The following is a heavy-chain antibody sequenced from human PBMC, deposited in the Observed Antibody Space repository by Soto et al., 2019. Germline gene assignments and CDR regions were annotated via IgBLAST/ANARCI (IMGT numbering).Heavy chain of an antibody. CDR1: VFTFSSYE. CDR2: ISSSGSTI. J-gene: IGHJ6*02. Sequence: PGGYLGLSCAASVFTFSSYEMNWVRQAPGKGLEWVSYISSSGSTIYYADSVKGRFTISRDNAKNSLYLQMNSLRAEDTAVYYGARVIHWNEDHYGMDVWGERT. V-gene: IGHV3-48*03. CDR3: ARVIHWNEDHYGMDV. D-gene: IGHD1-1*01.